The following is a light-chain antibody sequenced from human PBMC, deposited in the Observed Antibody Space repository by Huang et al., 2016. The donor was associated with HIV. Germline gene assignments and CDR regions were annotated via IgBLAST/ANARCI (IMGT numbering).Light chain of an antibody. CDR1: QHVNNN. CDR2: GAS. Sequence: EIVMTQSPATLSVSPGERATLSCRASQHVNNNLAWYQHKPGQAPRLLIHGASTRATNIPARYSGSGFGTDFTLTISSLQDEDFAVYYCQQYNDWPPRYTFGQGTKLEIK. J-gene: IGKJ2*01. CDR3: QQYNDWPPRYT. V-gene: IGKV3-15*01.